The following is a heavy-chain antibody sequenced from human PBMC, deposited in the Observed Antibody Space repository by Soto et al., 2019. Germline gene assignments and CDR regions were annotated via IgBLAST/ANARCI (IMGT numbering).Heavy chain of an antibody. CDR3: AKDRLAGNFDY. CDR1: GFTVSSNY. Sequence: GGSLRLSCAASGFTVSSNYMSWVRQAPGKGLEWVSVIYSGGSTYYADSVKGRFTISRDNSKNTLYLQMSSLRVEDTAVYYCAKDRLAGNFDYWGQGTQVTVSS. J-gene: IGHJ4*02. V-gene: IGHV3-53*01. CDR2: IYSGGST.